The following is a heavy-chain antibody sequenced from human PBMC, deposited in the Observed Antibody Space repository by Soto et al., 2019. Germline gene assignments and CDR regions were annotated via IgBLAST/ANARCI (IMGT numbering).Heavy chain of an antibody. CDR3: TRDASRDSSARGWFDP. V-gene: IGHV3-21*01. J-gene: IGHJ5*02. CDR1: GFTFRSFT. Sequence: VGSLRLSCAASGFTFRSFTMNWVRQAPGKGLEWVSTISSNSAYIYYADALRGRFTISRDNAKNSLHLQMNSLRAEDTAVYYCTRDASRDSSARGWFDPWGPGTLVTVSS. CDR2: ISSNSAYI. D-gene: IGHD6-13*01.